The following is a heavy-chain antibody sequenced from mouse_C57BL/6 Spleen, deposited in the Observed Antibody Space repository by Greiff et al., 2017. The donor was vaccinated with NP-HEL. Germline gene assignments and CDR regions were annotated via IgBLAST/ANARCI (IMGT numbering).Heavy chain of an antibody. CDR1: GYTFTSYT. CDR2: INPSSGYT. Sequence: QVQLQQSGAELARPGASVKMSCKASGYTFTSYTMHWVKQRPGQGLEWIGYINPSSGYTKYNQKFKDKATLTADKSSSTAYMQLSSLTSEDSAVYYCARWGNWDGPFAYWGQGTLVTVSA. V-gene: IGHV1-4*01. D-gene: IGHD4-1*01. J-gene: IGHJ3*01. CDR3: ARWGNWDGPFAY.